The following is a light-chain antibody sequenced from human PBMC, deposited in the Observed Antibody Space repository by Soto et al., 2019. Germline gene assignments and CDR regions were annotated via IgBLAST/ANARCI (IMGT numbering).Light chain of an antibody. J-gene: IGKJ4*01. V-gene: IGKV1-27*01. CDR1: QGISTY. Sequence: DIQMTQSPSSLSASVGDRVTITCRASQGISTYLAWYQQKPGKVPKLLIYAASTLQSGVPSRFSGSGSGTDFTLTISSLQPEDVATYYCQRYDDAPRTFGGGTKVDIK. CDR2: AAS. CDR3: QRYDDAPRT.